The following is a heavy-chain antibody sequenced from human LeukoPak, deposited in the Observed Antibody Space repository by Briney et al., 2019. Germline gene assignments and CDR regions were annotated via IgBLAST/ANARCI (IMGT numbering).Heavy chain of an antibody. D-gene: IGHD3-22*01. J-gene: IGHJ4*02. CDR1: GGSISSYY. CDR3: ARADSSHPTYYFDY. V-gene: IGHV4-59*12. CDR2: IYHSGST. Sequence: SETLSLTCTVSGGSISSYYWSWIRQPPGKGLEWIGYIYHSGSTYYNPSLKSRVTISVDRSKNQFSLKLSSVTAADTAVYYCARADSSHPTYYFDYWGQGTLVTVSS.